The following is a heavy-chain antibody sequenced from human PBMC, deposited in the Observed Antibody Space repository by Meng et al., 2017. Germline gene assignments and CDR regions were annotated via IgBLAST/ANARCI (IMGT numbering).Heavy chain of an antibody. CDR3: ARDPAYYYDSSGYNDY. CDR2: ISSSSSYI. CDR1: GFTFSSYS. V-gene: IGHV3-21*01. D-gene: IGHD3-22*01. J-gene: IGHJ4*02. Sequence: GESLKISCAASGFTFSSYSMNWVRQAPGKGLEWVASISSSSSYIYYADSVKGRFTISRDSAKNSLYLQMNSLRAEDTAVYYCARDPAYYYDSSGYNDYWGQGTLVTVSS.